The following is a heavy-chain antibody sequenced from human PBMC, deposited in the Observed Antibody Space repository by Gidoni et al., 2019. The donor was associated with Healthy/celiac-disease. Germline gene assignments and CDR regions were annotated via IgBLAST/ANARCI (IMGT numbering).Heavy chain of an antibody. J-gene: IGHJ2*01. CDR3: ARPVRTTVTAGWYFDL. D-gene: IGHD4-4*01. CDR2: IYYSGST. Sequence: QLQLQESGPGLVKPSETLSLTCTVSGGSISSSSYYWGWIRQPPGKGLEWIGSIYYSGSTYYNPSLKSRVTISIDTSKNQFYLKLGSVTAADTAVYYCARPVRTTVTAGWYFDLWGRGTLVTVSS. CDR1: GGSISSSSYY. V-gene: IGHV4-39*01.